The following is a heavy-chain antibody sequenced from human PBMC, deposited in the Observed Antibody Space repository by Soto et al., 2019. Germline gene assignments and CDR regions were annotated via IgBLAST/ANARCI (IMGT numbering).Heavy chain of an antibody. CDR2: ISGSGGST. J-gene: IGHJ6*02. CDR3: AKGGGSSWLPDYYYGMDV. CDR1: GFTFSSYA. Sequence: GGSLRLSCAASGFTFSSYAMSWVRQAPGKGLEWVSAISGSGGSTYYADSVKGRFTIPRDNSKNTLYLQMNSLRAEDTAVYYCAKGGGSSWLPDYYYGMDVWGQGTTVTVSS. V-gene: IGHV3-23*01. D-gene: IGHD6-13*01.